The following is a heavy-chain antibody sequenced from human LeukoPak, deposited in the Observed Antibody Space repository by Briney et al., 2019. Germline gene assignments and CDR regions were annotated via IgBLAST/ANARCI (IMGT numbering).Heavy chain of an antibody. D-gene: IGHD2-15*01. V-gene: IGHV3-66*01. CDR2: IYSGGNT. J-gene: IGHJ6*02. Sequence: GGSLRLSWAASGFSASSNYMDWVRQAPGKGLGWVSVIYSGGNTYYADSVKGRFTISRDNSKNTLSLQMNSLRAEDTAVYYCARTPMFYFYGMDVWGRGTTVTVSS. CDR1: GFSASSNY. CDR3: ARTPMFYFYGMDV.